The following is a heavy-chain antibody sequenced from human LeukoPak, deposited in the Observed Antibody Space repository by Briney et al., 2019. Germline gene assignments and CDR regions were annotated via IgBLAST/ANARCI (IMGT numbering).Heavy chain of an antibody. CDR1: GFRFDSFY. CDR2: ISASGAVP. D-gene: IGHD3-22*01. Sequence: GGSLRLSCAASGFRFDSFYMGWIRQVPGKGLDYIAFISASGAVPYYAESVKGRFTISRDNAKNSVSLQMNSLSADDTAVYYCARSLIVASEDFWGQGTLVTVSS. J-gene: IGHJ4*02. CDR3: ARSLIVASEDF. V-gene: IGHV3-11*04.